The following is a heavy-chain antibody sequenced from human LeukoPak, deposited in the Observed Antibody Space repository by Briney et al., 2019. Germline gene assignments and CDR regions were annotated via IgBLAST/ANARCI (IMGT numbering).Heavy chain of an antibody. D-gene: IGHD2-2*01. CDR3: ARYCSSTSGKNFVS. Sequence: PSQTLSLTCTVSGVSISSGDYYGRWLRQPRGRRLECMGYIYYRGSTYYNPSHKSRDTISVDTSKNQFYLKLSAVTAADTAVYYCARYCSSTSGKNFVSWGQGALVTVSS. V-gene: IGHV4-30-4*01. CDR1: GVSISSGDYY. CDR2: IYYRGST. J-gene: IGHJ4*02.